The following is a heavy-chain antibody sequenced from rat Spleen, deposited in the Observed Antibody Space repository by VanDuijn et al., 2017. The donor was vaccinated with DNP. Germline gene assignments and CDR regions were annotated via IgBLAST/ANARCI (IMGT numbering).Heavy chain of an antibody. CDR3: ARWPGYNPPYAMDA. D-gene: IGHD1-4*01. CDR1: GYSITSSYR. Sequence: EVQLQESGPGLVKPSQSLSLTCSVTGYSITSSYRWNWIRKFPGNKLEWMGSVNSAGTTNYNPSLKSRISITRVTSKNQLFLQVNSVTTEDTATYYCARWPGYNPPYAMDAWGQGTSVTVSS. J-gene: IGHJ4*01. V-gene: IGHV3-3*01. CDR2: VNSAGTT.